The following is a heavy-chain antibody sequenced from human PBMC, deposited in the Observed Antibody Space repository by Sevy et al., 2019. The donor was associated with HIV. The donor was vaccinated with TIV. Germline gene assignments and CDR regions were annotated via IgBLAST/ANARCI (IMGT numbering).Heavy chain of an antibody. J-gene: IGHJ6*02. CDR3: ARATWIPYYYYGMDV. Sequence: SETLSLTCAVYGGSFSGYYWSWIRQPPGKGLEWIGEINHSGSTNYNPSLKSRVTISVDTSKNQFSLKLSPVTAADTAVYYCARATWIPYYYYGMDVWGQGTTVTVSS. CDR2: INHSGST. CDR1: GGSFSGYY. D-gene: IGHD5-18*01. V-gene: IGHV4-34*01.